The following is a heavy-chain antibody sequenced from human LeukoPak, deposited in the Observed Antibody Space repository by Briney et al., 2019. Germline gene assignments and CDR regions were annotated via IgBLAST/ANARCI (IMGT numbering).Heavy chain of an antibody. CDR2: MSFDGNNK. V-gene: IGHV3-30*02. J-gene: IGHJ4*02. Sequence: GGSLRLSCAASGFSLSSCGMHWVRQAPGKGLEWVAFMSFDGNNKYYADSVKGRFTISRDSSKNTLYLQMNSLRAEDTAVYYCAKDPLQYGSGSYCFDYWGQGTLVTVSS. CDR1: GFSLSSCG. D-gene: IGHD3-10*01. CDR3: AKDPLQYGSGSYCFDY.